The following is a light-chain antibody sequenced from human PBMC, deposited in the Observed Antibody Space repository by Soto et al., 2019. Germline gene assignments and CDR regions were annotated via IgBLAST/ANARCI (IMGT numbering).Light chain of an antibody. CDR3: QQYNNWPPSYT. Sequence: EIVMTQSPATLSVSPGERATLSCRASQSVSSNLAWYQQKPGQAPRLLIYGASTSATCIPARFSGSGSGTEFTITISSLQSKDFAVYYYQQYNNWPPSYTFGQGTKLEIK. J-gene: IGKJ2*01. V-gene: IGKV3-15*01. CDR2: GAS. CDR1: QSVSSN.